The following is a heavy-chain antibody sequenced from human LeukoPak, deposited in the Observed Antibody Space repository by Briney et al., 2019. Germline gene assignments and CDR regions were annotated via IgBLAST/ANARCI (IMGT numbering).Heavy chain of an antibody. D-gene: IGHD3-10*01. CDR3: AGDYYVSGSLDY. CDR1: GFTFGSYA. J-gene: IGHJ4*02. V-gene: IGHV3-53*01. Sequence: GGSLRLACAAYGFTFGSYAMSWDRQAPGKGLEWVSVIYSGGSTYYADSVKGRFTISRDNSKNTLYLQMNSLRAEDTAVYYCAGDYYVSGSLDYWGQGTLVTVSS. CDR2: IYSGGST.